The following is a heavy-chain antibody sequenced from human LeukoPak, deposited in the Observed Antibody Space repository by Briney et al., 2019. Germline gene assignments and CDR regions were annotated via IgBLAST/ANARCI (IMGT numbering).Heavy chain of an antibody. D-gene: IGHD3-22*01. CDR2: ISVRAGTI. J-gene: IGHJ6*02. Sequence: GGSLRLSCAASGFGFGQYEMNWVRQAPGKGLEWIAYISVRAGTIYYGDSAEGRFTVSRDDAKNSLYLQMNGLRVEDTAIYYCAKDFPHYYEVPHGMDVWGQGTTVTV. V-gene: IGHV3-48*03. CDR3: AKDFPHYYEVPHGMDV. CDR1: GFGFGQYE.